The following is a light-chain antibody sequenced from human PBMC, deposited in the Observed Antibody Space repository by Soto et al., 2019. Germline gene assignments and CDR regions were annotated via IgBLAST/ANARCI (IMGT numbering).Light chain of an antibody. Sequence: QSVLTQPPSVSGAPGQRVTISCTGSSSNIGAGYDVHWYQRLPGTAPKVLIYNNNNRPSGVPDRFSRSKSGTSASLAITGLQAEDEADHYCQSYDSSLSGSYVFGTGTKVTVL. V-gene: IGLV1-40*01. CDR3: QSYDSSLSGSYV. CDR1: SSNIGAGYD. J-gene: IGLJ1*01. CDR2: NNN.